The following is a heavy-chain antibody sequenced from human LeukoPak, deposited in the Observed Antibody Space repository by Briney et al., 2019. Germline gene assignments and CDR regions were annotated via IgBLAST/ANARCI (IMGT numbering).Heavy chain of an antibody. D-gene: IGHD3-3*01. V-gene: IGHV1-8*01. CDR3: AREVAVGYDFWSGYYRHFDY. CDR2: MNPNSGNT. Sequence: ASVKVSCKASGYTFTSYDINWVRQATGQGLEWMGWMNPNSGNTGYAQKFQGRATMTRNTSISTAYMELSSLRSEDTAVYYCAREVAVGYDFWSGYYRHFDYWGQGTLVTVSS. CDR1: GYTFTSYD. J-gene: IGHJ4*02.